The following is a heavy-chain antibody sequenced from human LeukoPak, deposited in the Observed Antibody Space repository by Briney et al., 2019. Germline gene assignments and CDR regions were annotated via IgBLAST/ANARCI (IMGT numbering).Heavy chain of an antibody. CDR2: IYYSGST. CDR1: GGSISSGSYY. J-gene: IGHJ4*02. Sequence: ASQTLSLTCTVSGGSISSGSYYWSWIRQPPGKGLEWIGNIYYSGSTNYNPSLKSRVTISVDMSKNQFSLKLSSVTAADTAVYYCARGRILEWLFPSGLGSDYWGQGTLVTVSS. V-gene: IGHV4-61*01. D-gene: IGHD3-3*01. CDR3: ARGRILEWLFPSGLGSDY.